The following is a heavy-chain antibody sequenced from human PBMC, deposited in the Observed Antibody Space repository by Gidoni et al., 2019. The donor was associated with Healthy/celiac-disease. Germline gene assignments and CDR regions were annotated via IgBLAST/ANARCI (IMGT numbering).Heavy chain of an antibody. CDR3: ARDKTTVTTYWFDP. V-gene: IGHV3-23*01. Sequence: EVQLLESGGGLVQPGGSLRLSCAASGFTFSNYAMSWVRQAPGKGLGWVSHISGSGITTYYADSVKGRFTISRDNSKNTLYLQINSLRAEDTAVYYCARDKTTVTTYWFDPWGQGTLVTVSS. CDR1: GFTFSNYA. J-gene: IGHJ5*02. D-gene: IGHD4-17*01. CDR2: ISGSGITT.